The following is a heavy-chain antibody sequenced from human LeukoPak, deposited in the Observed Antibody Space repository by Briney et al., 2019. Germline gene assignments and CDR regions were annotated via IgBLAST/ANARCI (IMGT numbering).Heavy chain of an antibody. CDR3: ARAGYSMDTEYFQH. CDR1: GFTFSSYE. D-gene: IGHD5-18*01. CDR2: ISDSGTAI. V-gene: IGHV3-48*03. Sequence: GGSLRLSCAASGFTFSSYEMNWVRQAPGKGLEWVSYISDSGTAIYYADSVKGRFTISRDNAKSSLYLQMNSLRAEDTAVYYCARAGYSMDTEYFQHWGQGTLVTVSS. J-gene: IGHJ1*01.